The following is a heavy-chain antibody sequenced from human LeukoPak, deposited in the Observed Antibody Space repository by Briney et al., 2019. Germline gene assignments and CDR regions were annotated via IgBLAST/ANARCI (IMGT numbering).Heavy chain of an antibody. V-gene: IGHV3-23*01. CDR3: ARHTLNYYYYMDV. J-gene: IGHJ6*03. CDR1: GFTFSSYA. CDR2: ISGSGGST. Sequence: GGSLRLSCAASGFTFSSYAMSWVRQAPGKGLEWVSAISGSGGSTYYADSVKGRFTISRDNSKNTLYLQMNSLRAEDTAVYYCARHTLNYYYYMDVWGKGTTVTISS.